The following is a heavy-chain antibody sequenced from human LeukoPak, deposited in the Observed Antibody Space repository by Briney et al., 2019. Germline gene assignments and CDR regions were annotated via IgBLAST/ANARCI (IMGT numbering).Heavy chain of an antibody. CDR2: ISLSSTM. CDR3: CLGYCSGGSCYKGDY. V-gene: IGHV3-48*01. D-gene: IGHD2-15*01. CDR1: GLTFNTYT. Sequence: GGSLRLSCAASGLTFNTYTMNWVRQAPGKGLQWVSYISLSSTMYYADSVKGRFTISRDNANNSLYLQMNSLRAEDTAVYYCCLGYCSGGSCYKGDYWGQGTLVTVSS. J-gene: IGHJ4*02.